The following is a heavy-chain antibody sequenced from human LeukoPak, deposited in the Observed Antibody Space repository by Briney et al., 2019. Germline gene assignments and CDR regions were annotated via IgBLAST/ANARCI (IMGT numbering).Heavy chain of an antibody. J-gene: IGHJ5*02. CDR3: ARGDYDILTMPSSYNWFDP. V-gene: IGHV3-33*01. CDR1: GFTFSSYG. CDR2: IWYDGSNK. D-gene: IGHD3-9*01. Sequence: PGRSLRLSCAASGFTFSSYGMHWVRQAPGKGLEWVAVIWYDGSNKYYADSVKGRFTISRDNSKNTLYLQMNSLRAEDTAVYYCARGDYDILTMPSSYNWFDPWGQGTLVTVSS.